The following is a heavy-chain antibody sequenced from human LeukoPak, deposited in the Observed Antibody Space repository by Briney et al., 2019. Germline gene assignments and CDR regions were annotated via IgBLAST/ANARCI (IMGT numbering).Heavy chain of an antibody. CDR2: TYYRSKWYN. Sequence: SQTLSLTCAISGDSVSSNTAAGNWIRQSPSRGLEWLGRTYYRSKWYNDYAVSVKSRITIDPDTSKNQCSLQLNSVTPEDTAVYYCARVGSDWNYVGWFDPWGQGTLVTVSS. D-gene: IGHD1-7*01. CDR3: ARVGSDWNYVGWFDP. CDR1: GDSVSSNTAA. V-gene: IGHV6-1*01. J-gene: IGHJ5*02.